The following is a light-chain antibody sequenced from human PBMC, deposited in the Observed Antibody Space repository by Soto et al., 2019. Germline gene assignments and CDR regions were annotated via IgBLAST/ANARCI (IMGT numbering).Light chain of an antibody. V-gene: IGLV2-8*01. CDR3: SSYAGSNNYV. J-gene: IGLJ1*01. Sequence: QSVLTQPPSASGSPRQSVTISCTGTSSDVGGYNYVSWYQQHPGQAPKLMIYEVSKRPSGVPDRFSGSKSGNTASLTVSGLQAEDEADYYCSSYAGSNNYVFGTGTKVTVL. CDR2: EVS. CDR1: SSDVGGYNY.